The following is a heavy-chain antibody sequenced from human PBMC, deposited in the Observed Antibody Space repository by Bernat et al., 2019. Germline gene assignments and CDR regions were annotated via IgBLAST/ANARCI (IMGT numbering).Heavy chain of an antibody. D-gene: IGHD4-23*01. V-gene: IGHV3-30-3*01. Sequence: QVQLVESGGGVVQPGSSLRLSCAASGFTFSSYAMHWVRQAPGKGLEWVAVISYDGSNKYYADSVKGRFTISRDNSKNTLYLQMNSLRAEDTAVYYCARVRGGNSLAFDIWGQGTMVTVSS. CDR3: ARVRGGNSLAFDI. CDR2: ISYDGSNK. CDR1: GFTFSSYA. J-gene: IGHJ3*02.